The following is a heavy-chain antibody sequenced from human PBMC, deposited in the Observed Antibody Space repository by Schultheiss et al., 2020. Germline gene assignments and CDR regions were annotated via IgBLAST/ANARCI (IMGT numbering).Heavy chain of an antibody. CDR2: INHSGST. Sequence: SQTLSLTCAVYGGSFSGYYWSWIRQPPGKGLEWIGEINHSGSTNYNPSLKSRVTISVDTSKNQFSLKLSSVTAADTAVYYCASIAAAGTLGKLQYGMDVWGQGTTVTVSS. CDR3: ASIAAAGTLGKLQYGMDV. J-gene: IGHJ6*02. D-gene: IGHD6-13*01. CDR1: GGSFSGYY. V-gene: IGHV4-34*01.